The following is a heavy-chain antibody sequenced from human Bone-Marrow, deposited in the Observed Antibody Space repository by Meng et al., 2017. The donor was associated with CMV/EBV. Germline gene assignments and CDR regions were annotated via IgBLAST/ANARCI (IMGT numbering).Heavy chain of an antibody. V-gene: IGHV3-30-3*01. D-gene: IGHD3-10*01. CDR1: GFTLSTYA. J-gene: IGHJ6*02. Sequence: GESLKISCSASGFTLSTYAMHWVRQAPGKGLEWVAIISYDGGNKYYADSVKGRFTISRDNSKNTLYLQMNSLRAEDTALYYCARGGRSGYYYGMDVWGQGTTVTVSS. CDR2: ISYDGGNK. CDR3: ARGGRSGYYYGMDV.